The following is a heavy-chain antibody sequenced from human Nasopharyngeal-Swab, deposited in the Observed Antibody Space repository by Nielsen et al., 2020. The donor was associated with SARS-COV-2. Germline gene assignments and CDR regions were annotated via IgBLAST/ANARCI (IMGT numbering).Heavy chain of an antibody. D-gene: IGHD6-19*01. Sequence: SVKVSCKASGGTFSSYAISWVRQAPGQGLEWRGGIIPIFGTANYAQKFQGRVTITADESTSTAYMELSSLRSEDTAVYYCARPAVAGTGFDYWGQGTLVTVSS. J-gene: IGHJ4*02. CDR1: GGTFSSYA. CDR2: IIPIFGTA. CDR3: ARPAVAGTGFDY. V-gene: IGHV1-69*13.